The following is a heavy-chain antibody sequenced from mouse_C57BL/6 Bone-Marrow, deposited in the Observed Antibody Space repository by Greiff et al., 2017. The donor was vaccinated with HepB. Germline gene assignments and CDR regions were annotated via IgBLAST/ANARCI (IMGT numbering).Heavy chain of an antibody. D-gene: IGHD2-3*01. CDR2: IYPGDGDT. J-gene: IGHJ3*01. CDR1: GYAFSSSW. CDR3: AREGIYDGYWFAY. Sequence: VKLVESGPELVKPGASVKISCKASGYAFSSSWMNWVKQRPGKGLEWIGRIYPGDGDTNYNGKFKGKATLTADKSSSTAYMQLSGLTSEDSAVYFCAREGIYDGYWFAYWGQGTLVTVSA. V-gene: IGHV1-82*01.